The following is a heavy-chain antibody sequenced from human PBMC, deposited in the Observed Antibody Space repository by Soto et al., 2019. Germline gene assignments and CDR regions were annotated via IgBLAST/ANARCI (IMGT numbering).Heavy chain of an antibody. Sequence: PSETLSLTCTVSGGSISSPGYYWNWIRQHPGKGLEWIGDIYYTGSTRYNPSLKGRVSIPVDMSKNQFSLKLSSVTAAATAVYYCARGLGLYCDRCEYWGQGTLVTVSS. J-gene: IGHJ4*02. D-gene: IGHD2-8*02. CDR1: GGSISSPGYY. CDR3: ARGLGLYCDRCEY. V-gene: IGHV4-31*03. CDR2: IYYTGST.